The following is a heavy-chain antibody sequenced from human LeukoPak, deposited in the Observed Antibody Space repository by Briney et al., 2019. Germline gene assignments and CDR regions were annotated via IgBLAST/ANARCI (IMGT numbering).Heavy chain of an antibody. CDR3: ARIKKGYDSSGYYHSANWFDP. Sequence: SDTLSLTCTGSGGSISSFSWSWIRQPPGKGLEWLGYIYYSGSTNYNPSLKSRVTISVDTSKIQFSLKLSSVTAADTAVYYCARIKKGYDSSGYYHSANWFDPWGQGTLVTVSS. CDR1: GGSISSFS. J-gene: IGHJ5*02. CDR2: IYYSGST. V-gene: IGHV4-59*01. D-gene: IGHD3-22*01.